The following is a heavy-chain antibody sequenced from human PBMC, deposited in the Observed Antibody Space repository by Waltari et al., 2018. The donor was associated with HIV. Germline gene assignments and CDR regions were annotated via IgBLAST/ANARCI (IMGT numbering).Heavy chain of an antibody. V-gene: IGHV3-53*01. CDR2: IYSGDST. D-gene: IGHD5-12*01. Sequence: EVQLVESGGGLMQPGGSLRISCAAPGFTVRRNDMSWVRQAPGKGLEGVSIIYSGDSTFYADSVKGRFIVSRDKSKNTLFLQMNSLRAEDTAVYYCARDRGFSGYGGMDVWGHGTTVTVSS. CDR3: ARDRGFSGYGGMDV. J-gene: IGHJ6*02. CDR1: GFTVRRND.